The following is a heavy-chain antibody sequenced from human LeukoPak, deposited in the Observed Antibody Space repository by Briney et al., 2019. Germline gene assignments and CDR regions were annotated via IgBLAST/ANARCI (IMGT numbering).Heavy chain of an antibody. D-gene: IGHD1-14*01. CDR2: ISHIGST. CDR1: GASITGHY. J-gene: IGHJ3*02. Sequence: SETLSLTCTVSGASITGHYLTWIRQPPGNGLEWIGYISHIGSTNYNPSLKSRVTISVDTSKNQYSLKLTSVTAADTALYYCARDRISINALDMWGQGTMVTVSS. V-gene: IGHV4-59*11. CDR3: ARDRISINALDM.